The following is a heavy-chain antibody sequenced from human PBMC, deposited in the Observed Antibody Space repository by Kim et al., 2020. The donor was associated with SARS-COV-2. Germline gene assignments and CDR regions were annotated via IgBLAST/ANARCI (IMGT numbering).Heavy chain of an antibody. CDR1: GYTFTTYG. CDR3: VRESEADGVVFFQY. CDR2: ISAYYGST. J-gene: IGHJ1*01. Sequence: ASVKVSCKTSGYTFTTYGVSWVRQAPGQGLEWMGWISAYYGSTHFAQKFRDRVTLTRDTSTRTLYTELTDLRSDDTAVYFCVRESEADGVVFFQYWGQGTLVVVSS. D-gene: IGHD6-19*01. V-gene: IGHV1-18*01.